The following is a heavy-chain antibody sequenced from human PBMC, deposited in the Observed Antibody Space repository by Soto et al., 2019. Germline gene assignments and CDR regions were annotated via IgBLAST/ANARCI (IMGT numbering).Heavy chain of an antibody. Sequence: GGSLRLSCSTPGFTFSYYGMHWVRQAPGKGLEWVAVISYDGSNKYYADSVKGRFTISRDNSKNTLYLQMNSLRAEDTAVYYCAKDSCGGDCYSWFDPWGQGTLVTVS. J-gene: IGHJ5*02. CDR1: GFTFSYYG. V-gene: IGHV3-30*18. D-gene: IGHD2-21*02. CDR3: AKDSCGGDCYSWFDP. CDR2: ISYDGSNK.